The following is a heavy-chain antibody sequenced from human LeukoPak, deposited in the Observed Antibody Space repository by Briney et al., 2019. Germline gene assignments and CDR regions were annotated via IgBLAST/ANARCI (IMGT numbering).Heavy chain of an antibody. Sequence: SVKVSCTASGGTFSSYAISWVRQAPGQGLEWIGGIIPIFGTANYAQKFQGRVTITADESTSTAYMELSSLRSEDTAVYYCARDKGLAAARYYFDYWGQGTLVTVSS. V-gene: IGHV1-69*13. CDR1: GGTFSSYA. CDR3: ARDKGLAAARYYFDY. CDR2: IIPIFGTA. J-gene: IGHJ4*02. D-gene: IGHD6-13*01.